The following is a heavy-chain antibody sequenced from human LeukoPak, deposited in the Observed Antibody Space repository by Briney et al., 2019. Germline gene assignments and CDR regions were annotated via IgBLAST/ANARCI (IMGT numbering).Heavy chain of an antibody. CDR1: GFTFSSYA. D-gene: IGHD2-21*01. Sequence: GGSLRLSSAVSGFTFSSYAMSWVRQAPGKGLEWVSAISGSGGSTYYADSVNGPFTISRDKSKNTLYLQMNSLTAEDTAAYYCAKVGEGGEGVDHWGQGTLVTVSS. J-gene: IGHJ4*02. V-gene: IGHV3-23*01. CDR3: AKVGEGGEGVDH. CDR2: ISGSGGST.